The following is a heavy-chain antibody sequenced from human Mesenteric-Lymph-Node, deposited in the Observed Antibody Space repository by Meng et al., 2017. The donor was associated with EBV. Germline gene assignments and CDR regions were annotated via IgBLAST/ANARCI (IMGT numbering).Heavy chain of an antibody. CDR2: INHSGYT. V-gene: IGHV4-34*01. CDR1: GGSFSAYY. Sequence: QGQRQQWGAGLLKPSETLSPTCTVYGGSFSAYYWSWIRQPPGKGLEWIGEINHSGYTNYNPSLQSRVTISVDTSKNQFSVNLSSVTAADTAVYYCARQVAATFSGLAFDSWGQRTLVTVSS. J-gene: IGHJ4*02. D-gene: IGHD2-15*01. CDR3: ARQVAATFSGLAFDS.